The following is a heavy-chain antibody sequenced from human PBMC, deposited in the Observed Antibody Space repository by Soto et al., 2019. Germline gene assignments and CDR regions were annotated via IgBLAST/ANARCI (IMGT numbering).Heavy chain of an antibody. V-gene: IGHV4-39*07. CDR1: GGSVSSSSYS. J-gene: IGHJ3*02. D-gene: IGHD3-22*01. CDR3: ASDLLRTWEGWGSGYYPGAFDI. Sequence: SETLSLTCTVSGGSVSSSSYSWGWIRQPPGKGLEWIGTIYSSENTYYNPSLLSRVTISVDTSKNQFSLKLSSVTAADTAVYYCASDLLRTWEGWGSGYYPGAFDIWGQGTMVTVSS. CDR2: IYSSENT.